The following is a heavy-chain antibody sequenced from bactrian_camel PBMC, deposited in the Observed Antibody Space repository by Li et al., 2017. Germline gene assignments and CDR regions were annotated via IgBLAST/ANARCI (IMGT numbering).Heavy chain of an antibody. J-gene: IGHJ4*01. CDR2: IVSGGGTT. Sequence: VQLVESGGGSVQSGGSLRLSCAISEYTHSTYAMSWVRQAPGKGRELVSSIVSGGGTTYYADSVKGRFTISRDNAKNTLYLQLNSLKTEDSATYYCTQGGSATWFTSYAGQGTQVTVS. D-gene: IGHD1*01. V-gene: IGHV3S31*01. CDR1: EYTHSTYA.